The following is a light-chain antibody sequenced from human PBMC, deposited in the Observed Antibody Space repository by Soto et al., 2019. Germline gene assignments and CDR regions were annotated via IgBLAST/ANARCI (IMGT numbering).Light chain of an antibody. V-gene: IGKV4-1*01. Sequence: DIVMTQSPDSLAVSLGERATINCKSSQSVSYSSDKRNCLAWYQQKPGLPPKLLIYWASTRESGVPDRFSGTVSGTDFTFTISSLQAEDVAVYYCQQYYSSPLTFGGGTKVEIK. CDR3: QQYYSSPLT. CDR2: WAS. CDR1: QSVSYSSDKRNC. J-gene: IGKJ4*01.